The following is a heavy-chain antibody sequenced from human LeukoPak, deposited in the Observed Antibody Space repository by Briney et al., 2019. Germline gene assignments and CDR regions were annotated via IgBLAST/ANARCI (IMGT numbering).Heavy chain of an antibody. CDR3: AKHGGRYFDS. V-gene: IGHV4-4*02. CDR1: GGSISTNTW. CDR2: TSHDGNA. J-gene: IGHJ4*02. Sequence: RPSETLSLTCAVSGGSISTNTWWSWVRQPPGKGLEWIGQTSHDGNADYTPSLKSRVTISVDKSKNQLSLKLNSVTAADSAVYYCAKHGGRYFDSWGQGTLVTVSP. D-gene: IGHD4-23*01.